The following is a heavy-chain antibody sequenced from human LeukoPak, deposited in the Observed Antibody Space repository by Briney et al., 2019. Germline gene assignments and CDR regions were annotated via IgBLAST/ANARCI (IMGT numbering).Heavy chain of an antibody. CDR2: ISGSGGST. CDR3: AKDSSNIMGARLDY. D-gene: IGHD5-12*01. V-gene: IGHV3-23*01. J-gene: IGHJ4*02. Sequence: GGSLRLSCAASGFTFSSYAMSWVRQAPGKGLEWVSAISGSGGSTYYADSVKGRFTISRDNSKNTLYLQMNSLRAEDTAVYYCAKDSSNIMGARLDYWGQGTLATVSS. CDR1: GFTFSSYA.